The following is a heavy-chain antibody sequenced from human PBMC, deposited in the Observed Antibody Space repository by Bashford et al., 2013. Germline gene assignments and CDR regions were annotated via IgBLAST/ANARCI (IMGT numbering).Heavy chain of an antibody. D-gene: IGHD2-8*01. CDR1: GYTVTNYY. V-gene: IGHV1-46*01. CDR3: ARECINETCYWDD. Sequence: ASVKGLPARASGYTVTNYYMHWVRQAPGQGLEWMGLINPSGDATYAQRFQGRVTMTSDTSTSTVYMVLNSLRSEDTAAFFCARECINETCYWDDWGQGTRGHRLL. CDR2: INPSGDAT. J-gene: IGHJ4*02.